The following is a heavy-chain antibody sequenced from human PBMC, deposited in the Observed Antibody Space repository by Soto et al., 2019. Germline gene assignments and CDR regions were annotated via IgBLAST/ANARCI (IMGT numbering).Heavy chain of an antibody. V-gene: IGHV4-34*01. Sequence: PSETLSLTCAVYGGSFSGYYWSWIRQPPGKGLEWIGEINHSGSTNYNPSLKSRVTISVDTSKNQFSLKLSSVTAADTAVYYCARGRLLAHWNYSTYYFDYWGQGTLVTVYS. CDR3: ARGRLLAHWNYSTYYFDY. J-gene: IGHJ4*02. D-gene: IGHD1-7*01. CDR1: GGSFSGYY. CDR2: INHSGST.